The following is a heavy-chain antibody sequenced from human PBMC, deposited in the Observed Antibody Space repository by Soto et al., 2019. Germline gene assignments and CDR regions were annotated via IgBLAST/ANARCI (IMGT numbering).Heavy chain of an antibody. Sequence: PGESLKISCRGSGCSFAGYWITWVRQKPGKGLEWMGRIDPSDSQTYYSPSFRGHVTISVTKSITTVFLQWSSLRASDTAMYYCARXIYDSDTGPNFQYYFDSWGQGTPVTVSS. D-gene: IGHD3-22*01. V-gene: IGHV5-10-1*01. J-gene: IGHJ4*02. CDR1: GCSFAGYW. CDR3: ARXIYDSDTGPNFQYYFDS. CDR2: IDPSDSQT.